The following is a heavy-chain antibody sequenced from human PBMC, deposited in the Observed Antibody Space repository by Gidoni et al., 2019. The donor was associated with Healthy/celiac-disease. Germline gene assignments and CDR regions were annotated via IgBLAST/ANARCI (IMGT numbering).Heavy chain of an antibody. V-gene: IGHV1-8*01. CDR2: MNPNSGNT. CDR3: ARGKYDYVWGSYVVVWFDP. D-gene: IGHD3-16*01. J-gene: IGHJ5*02. CDR1: GYTFTSYD. Sequence: QVQLVQSGAEVKKPGASVKVSCKASGYTFTSYDINWVRQATGQGLEWMGWMNPNSGNTGYAQKFQGRVTMTRNTSISTAYMELSSLRSEDTAVYYCARGKYDYVWGSYVVVWFDPWGQGTLVTVSS.